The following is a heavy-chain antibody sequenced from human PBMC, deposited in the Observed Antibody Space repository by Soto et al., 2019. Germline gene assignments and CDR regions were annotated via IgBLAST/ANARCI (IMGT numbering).Heavy chain of an antibody. CDR2: IKQDGSEK. V-gene: IGHV3-7*04. Sequence: EVQLVESGGGLVQPGGSLRLSCAASGFTFSRYWMNWVRQAPGKGLEWVANIKQDGSEKYYVDSVKGRFTISRDNAQNSLYLQMNSLRAEDTAVYYCARDENWGRPDCCGQGTLVTVSS. CDR1: GFTFSRYW. D-gene: IGHD7-27*01. J-gene: IGHJ4*02. CDR3: ARDENWGRPDC.